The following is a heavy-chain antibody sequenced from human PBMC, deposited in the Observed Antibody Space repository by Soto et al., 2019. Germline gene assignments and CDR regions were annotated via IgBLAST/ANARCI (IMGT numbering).Heavy chain of an antibody. V-gene: IGHV4-39*01. CDR1: GGSISSSSYY. Sequence: SETLSLTCTVSGGSISSSSYYWCWIRQPPGKGLEWIGSIYYSGSTYYNPSLKSRVTISVDTPKNQFSLKLSSVTAADTAVYYCASVTAYYDFWSSPYYFDYWGQGTLVTVSS. CDR3: ASVTAYYDFWSSPYYFDY. D-gene: IGHD3-3*01. CDR2: IYYSGST. J-gene: IGHJ4*02.